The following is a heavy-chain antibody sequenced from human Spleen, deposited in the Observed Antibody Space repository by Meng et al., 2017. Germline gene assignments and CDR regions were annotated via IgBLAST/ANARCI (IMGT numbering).Heavy chain of an antibody. CDR3: ATTYSSSCDY. CDR1: GHALTELS. CDR2: INTNTGNP. V-gene: IGHV7-4-1*02. J-gene: IGHJ4*02. Sequence: ASVKVSCKLSGHALTELSMHWVRQAPGKGLEWMGWINTNTGNPTYAQGFTGRFVFSLDTSVSTAYLQISSLKAEDTAVYYCATTYSSSCDYWGQGTLVTVSS. D-gene: IGHD6-13*01.